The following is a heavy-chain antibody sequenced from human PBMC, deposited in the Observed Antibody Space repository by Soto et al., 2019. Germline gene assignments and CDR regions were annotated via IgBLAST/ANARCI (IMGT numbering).Heavy chain of an antibody. Sequence: QVQLQESGPGLVKPSQTLSLTCTVSGGSISSGGYYWSWIRQHPGKGLEWIGYIYYSGSTYYNPSLKSRVTLSVDTSKNQFSLKLSSVTAADTAVYYCARTPYDSSGYYWFDPWGQGTLVTVSS. V-gene: IGHV4-31*03. J-gene: IGHJ5*02. CDR1: GGSISSGGYY. CDR3: ARTPYDSSGYYWFDP. D-gene: IGHD3-22*01. CDR2: IYYSGST.